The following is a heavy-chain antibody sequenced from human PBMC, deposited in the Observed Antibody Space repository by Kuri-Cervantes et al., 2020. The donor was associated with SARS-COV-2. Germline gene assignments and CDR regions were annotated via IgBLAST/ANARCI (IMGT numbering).Heavy chain of an antibody. J-gene: IGHJ4*02. Sequence: GGSLRLSCAASGFTFSSYAMHWVRQAPGKGLEWVSNIGPSGTPKYYADSVKGRFTISRDNAKNSLYLQMSSLRAEDTAVYYCARDLRMGKSLDFWGQGTLVTVSS. CDR2: IGPSGTPK. CDR1: GFTFSSYA. V-gene: IGHV3-48*03. CDR3: ARDLRMGKSLDF. D-gene: IGHD7-27*01.